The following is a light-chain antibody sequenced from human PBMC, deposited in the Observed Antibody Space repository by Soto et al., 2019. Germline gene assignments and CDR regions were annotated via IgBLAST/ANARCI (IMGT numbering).Light chain of an antibody. Sequence: IVLTQSPATLSLSPGDRATLSCTASQHVTTTYIAWYQQKFGQAPRLLIYGASTRATGTPDRFTGGGFGTDFTLTMSRVEAEDYAVYYCQQYDSTFTFGGGTKVEVK. CDR3: QQYDSTFT. J-gene: IGKJ4*01. CDR1: QHVTTTY. CDR2: GAS. V-gene: IGKV3-20*01.